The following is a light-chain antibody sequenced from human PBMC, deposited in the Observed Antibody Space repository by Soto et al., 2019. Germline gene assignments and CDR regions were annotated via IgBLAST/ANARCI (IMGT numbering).Light chain of an antibody. J-gene: IGKJ1*01. Sequence: DIQLTQSPSTLSASVGDRVTITCRASQSIMTWLAWYQQKPGKAPKLLIYKASTLKSGVPSRFSGSGSGTEFTLTISSLQPDDFATYYCQHYNSYSEAFGQGTKV. CDR2: KAS. V-gene: IGKV1-5*03. CDR3: QHYNSYSEA. CDR1: QSIMTW.